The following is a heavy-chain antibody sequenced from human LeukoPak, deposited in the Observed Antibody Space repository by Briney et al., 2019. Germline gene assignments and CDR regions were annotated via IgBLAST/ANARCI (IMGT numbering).Heavy chain of an antibody. CDR1: GFTVSSNY. D-gene: IGHD6-13*01. Sequence: GGSLRLSCAASGFTVSSNYMSWVRQAPGKGLEWVSVIYSGGSTYYADSVKGRFTISRDNSKNTLYLQMNSLRAEDTAVYYCAKEGYSSSPDAFDIWGQGTMVTVSS. CDR2: IYSGGST. J-gene: IGHJ3*02. V-gene: IGHV3-53*01. CDR3: AKEGYSSSPDAFDI.